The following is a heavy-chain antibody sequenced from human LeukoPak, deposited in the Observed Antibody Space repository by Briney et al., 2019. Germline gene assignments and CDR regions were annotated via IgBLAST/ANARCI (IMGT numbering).Heavy chain of an antibody. CDR3: ARDPGWSSFDI. D-gene: IGHD2-15*01. CDR2: INQDAGTT. Sequence: GGSLRLSCVASGFSFTSYWMSWVRQALGKGLEFVANINQDAGTTNYVDSVKGRFTISRDNAENSLYLQMSSLRAEDTALYYCARDPGWSSFDIWGQGIMVTVSS. J-gene: IGHJ3*02. V-gene: IGHV3-7*01. CDR1: GFSFTSYW.